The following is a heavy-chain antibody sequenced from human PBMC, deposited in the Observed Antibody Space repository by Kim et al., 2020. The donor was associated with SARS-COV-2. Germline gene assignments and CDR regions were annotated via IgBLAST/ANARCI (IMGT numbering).Heavy chain of an antibody. Sequence: ASVKVSYKVSGYTLTELSMHWVRQAPGKGLEWMGGFDPEDGETIYAQKFQGRVTMTEDTSTDTAYMELSSLRSEDTAVYYCATAWYSGSYYYYGMDVWGQGTTVNVSS. CDR3: ATAWYSGSYYYYGMDV. D-gene: IGHD1-26*01. J-gene: IGHJ6*02. CDR2: FDPEDGET. CDR1: GYTLTELS. V-gene: IGHV1-24*01.